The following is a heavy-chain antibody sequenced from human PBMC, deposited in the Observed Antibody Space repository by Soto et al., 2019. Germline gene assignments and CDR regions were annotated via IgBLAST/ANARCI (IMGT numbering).Heavy chain of an antibody. CDR1: GYTFTSYD. CDR2: MNPNSGNT. D-gene: IGHD2-2*01. J-gene: IGHJ4*02. V-gene: IGHV1-8*01. Sequence: ASVKVSCKASGYTFTSYDINWVRQATGQGXEWMGWMNPNSGNTGYAQKFQGRVTMTRNTSISTAYMELSSLRSEDTAVYYCARGRRPGVPAAIRTYYFDYWGQGTLVTVSS. CDR3: ARGRRPGVPAAIRTYYFDY.